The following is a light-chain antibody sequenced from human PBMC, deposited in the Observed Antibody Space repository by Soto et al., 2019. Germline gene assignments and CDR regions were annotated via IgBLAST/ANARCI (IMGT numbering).Light chain of an antibody. CDR1: QSVSASY. CDR2: ETS. Sequence: EIVLTQSPGTLSLSPGERATLSCRASQSVSASYLAWYQQKPGQAPRLFIYETSRRATGIPDRFSGSGSGTDFTLTISRLEPEDSAVYYCQHYGGSPSLFTFGPGTKVDIK. J-gene: IGKJ3*01. V-gene: IGKV3-20*01. CDR3: QHYGGSPSLFT.